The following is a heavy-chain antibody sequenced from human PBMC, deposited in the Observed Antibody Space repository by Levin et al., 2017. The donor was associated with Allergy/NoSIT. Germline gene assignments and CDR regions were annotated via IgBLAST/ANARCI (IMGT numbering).Heavy chain of an antibody. CDR2: ISAYNGNT. CDR3: ARARRYCSSTSCYSMFDP. J-gene: IGHJ5*02. CDR1: GYTFTSYG. D-gene: IGHD2-2*01. V-gene: IGHV1-18*01. Sequence: GGSLRLSCKASGYTFTSYGISWVRQAPGQGLEWMGWISAYNGNTNYAQKLQGRVTMTTDTSTSTAYMELRSLRSDDTAVYYCARARRYCSSTSCYSMFDPWGQGTLVTVSS.